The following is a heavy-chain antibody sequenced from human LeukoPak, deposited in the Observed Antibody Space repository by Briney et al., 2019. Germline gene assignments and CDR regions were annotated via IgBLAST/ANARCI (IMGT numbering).Heavy chain of an antibody. CDR2: INHSGST. CDR3: ARGPLRRSSSFGRAFDI. D-gene: IGHD6-6*01. Sequence: SETLSLTCAVYGGSFSGYYWSWIRQPPGKGLEWIGEINHSGSTNYNPSLKSRVTISVGTSKNQFSLKLSSVTAADTAVYYCARGPLRRSSSFGRAFDIWGQGTMVTVSS. CDR1: GGSFSGYY. J-gene: IGHJ3*02. V-gene: IGHV4-34*01.